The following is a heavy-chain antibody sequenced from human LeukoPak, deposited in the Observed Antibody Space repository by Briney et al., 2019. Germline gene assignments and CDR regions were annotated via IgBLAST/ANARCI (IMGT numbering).Heavy chain of an antibody. D-gene: IGHD6-19*01. J-gene: IGHJ5*02. CDR2: ISSSSSYI. Sequence: GGSLRLSCAASGFTFSSYSMNWVRQAPGKGLEWVSSISSSSSYIYYADPVKGRFTISRDNAKNSLYLQMNSLRAEDTAVYYCATFAAVAAGGAWGQGTLVTVSS. V-gene: IGHV3-21*01. CDR3: ATFAAVAAGGA. CDR1: GFTFSSYS.